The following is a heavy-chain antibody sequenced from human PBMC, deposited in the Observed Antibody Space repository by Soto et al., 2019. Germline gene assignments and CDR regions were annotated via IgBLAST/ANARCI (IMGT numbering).Heavy chain of an antibody. CDR1: GYTFTSYG. Sequence: ASVKVSCKASGYTFTSYGISWVRQAPGQGLEWMGWISAYNGNTNYAQKFQGWVTMTRDTSISTAYMELSRLRSDDTAVYYCAREVAAAGYYGMDVWGQGTTVTVSS. CDR3: AREVAAAGYYGMDV. J-gene: IGHJ6*02. D-gene: IGHD6-13*01. CDR2: ISAYNGNT. V-gene: IGHV1-18*01.